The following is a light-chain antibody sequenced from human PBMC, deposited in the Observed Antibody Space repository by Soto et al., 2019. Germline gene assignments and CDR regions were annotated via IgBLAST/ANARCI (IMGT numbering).Light chain of an antibody. J-gene: IGLJ2*01. CDR2: EVS. CDR3: SSYTSDNTRV. V-gene: IGLV2-14*01. Sequence: SALTQPASVSGSPGQSITISCTGTSSDVGGYNYVSWYQHSPGKAPKLIIYEVSYRPSGVSNRFSASKSGNAASLTISGLQPEDEADYYCSSYTSDNTRVFGGGTKVTVL. CDR1: SSDVGGYNY.